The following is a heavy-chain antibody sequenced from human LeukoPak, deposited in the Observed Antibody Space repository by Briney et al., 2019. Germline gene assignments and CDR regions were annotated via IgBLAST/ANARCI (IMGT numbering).Heavy chain of an antibody. V-gene: IGHV1-2*02. CDR1: GYTFTDYY. J-gene: IGHJ4*02. CDR2: INPNSGGT. CDR3: ARVLARYGNLDY. Sequence: ASVKVSRKASGYTFTDYYIHWVRQAPGQGLGWMGWINPNSGGTNYTQKFQGRVTMTRDTSISTAYLELNRLTSDDTAVYYCARVLARYGNLDYWGQGILVTVSS. D-gene: IGHD1-14*01.